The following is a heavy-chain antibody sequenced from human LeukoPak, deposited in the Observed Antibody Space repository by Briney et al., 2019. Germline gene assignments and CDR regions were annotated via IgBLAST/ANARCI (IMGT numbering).Heavy chain of an antibody. CDR3: ARLAFCTNAVCFSNYCYSKDV. Sequence: GESLKISCKGSGYSFTSYWIGWVRQMPGKGLEWMGIIYPDDSDTKYSPSFQGQVTISADNSICTAYLKWSSLKASDTAMYYCARLAFCTNAVCFSNYCYSKDVWGRGTTVTVSS. V-gene: IGHV5-51*01. J-gene: IGHJ6*03. CDR2: IYPDDSDT. D-gene: IGHD2-8*01. CDR1: GYSFTSYW.